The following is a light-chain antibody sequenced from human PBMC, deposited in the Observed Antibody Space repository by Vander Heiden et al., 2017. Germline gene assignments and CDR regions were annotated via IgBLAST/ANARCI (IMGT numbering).Light chain of an antibody. J-gene: IGLJ2*01. CDR1: KLGDKY. CDR3: QAWDSSTVV. V-gene: IGLV3-1*01. CDR2: QDS. Sequence: SYELTPPPSVSVSPGQTASITCSGDKLGDKYACWYQQKPGQSPGRVIYQDSKRPSGIPERFSGSNSGNTATLTISGTQAMDEADYYCQAWDSSTVVFGGGTKLTVL.